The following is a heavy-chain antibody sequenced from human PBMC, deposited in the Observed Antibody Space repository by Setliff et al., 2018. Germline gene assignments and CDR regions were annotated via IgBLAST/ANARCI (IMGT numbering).Heavy chain of an antibody. J-gene: IGHJ5*02. Sequence: PSETLSLTCTVSGGSISSGGYYWSWIRQHPGKGLEWIGYIYYSGSTYYNPSLKSRVTISVDTSKNQFSLKLSSVTAADTAVYYCASSQPDYCSSTSCYGADWFDPWGQGTLVTVSS. CDR1: GGSISSGGYY. V-gene: IGHV4-31*02. CDR2: IYYSGST. D-gene: IGHD2-2*01. CDR3: ASSQPDYCSSTSCYGADWFDP.